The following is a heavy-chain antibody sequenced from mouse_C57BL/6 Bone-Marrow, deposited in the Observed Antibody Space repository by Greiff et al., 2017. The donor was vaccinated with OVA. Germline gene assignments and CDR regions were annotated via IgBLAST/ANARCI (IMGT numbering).Heavy chain of an antibody. Sequence: QVQLKESGAELVKPGASVKISCKASGYAFSSYWMNWVKQRPGKGLEWIGQIYPGDGDTNYNGKFKGKATLTADKSSSTAYMQLSSLTSEDSAVYFCARRGLRRLFDYWGQGTTLTVSS. CDR3: ARRGLRRLFDY. CDR2: IYPGDGDT. V-gene: IGHV1-80*01. CDR1: GYAFSSYW. J-gene: IGHJ2*01. D-gene: IGHD2-4*01.